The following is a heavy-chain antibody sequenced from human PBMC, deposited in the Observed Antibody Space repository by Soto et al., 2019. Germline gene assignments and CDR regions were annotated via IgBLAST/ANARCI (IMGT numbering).Heavy chain of an antibody. CDR3: ARGMTTVTTFDY. CDR2: IYHSGST. Sequence: SETLPLTCAVSGGSISSGGYSCNWIRQPPGKGLEWIGYIYHSGSTYYNPSLKSRVTISVDRSKNQFSLKLSSVTAADTAVYYCARGMTTVTTFDYWGQGTLVTVSS. CDR1: GGSISSGGYS. V-gene: IGHV4-30-2*01. J-gene: IGHJ4*02. D-gene: IGHD4-17*01.